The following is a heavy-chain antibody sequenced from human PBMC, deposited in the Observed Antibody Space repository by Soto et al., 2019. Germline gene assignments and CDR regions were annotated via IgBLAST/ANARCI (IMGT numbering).Heavy chain of an antibody. CDR1: GFTFSSYW. V-gene: IGHV3-74*01. Sequence: EVQLVESGGGLVQPGGSLRLSCTASGFTFSSYWMHWVRQAPGKGLEWVSRIKSDGSWALYADSMEGRLTISRDNAKDTVDLQMSSLRAEDTAVYSCVRGDGDFYDGNVYLGRHWGQGTLVTVSS. CDR2: IKSDGSWA. J-gene: IGHJ4*02. D-gene: IGHD3-22*01. CDR3: VRGDGDFYDGNVYLGRH.